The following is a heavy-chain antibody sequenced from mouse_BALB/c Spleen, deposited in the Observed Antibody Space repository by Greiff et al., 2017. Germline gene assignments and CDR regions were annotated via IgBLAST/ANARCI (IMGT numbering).Heavy chain of an antibody. Sequence: EVQGVESGGGLVKPGGSLKLSCAASGFTFSDYYMYWVRQTPEKRLEWVATISDGGSYTYYPDSVKGRFTISRDNAKNNLYLQMNSLKSEDTAMYYCARVPLLLRSLYAMDYWGQGTSVTVSS. J-gene: IGHJ4*01. D-gene: IGHD1-1*01. CDR1: GFTFSDYY. CDR2: ISDGGSYT. CDR3: ARVPLLLRSLYAMDY. V-gene: IGHV5-4*02.